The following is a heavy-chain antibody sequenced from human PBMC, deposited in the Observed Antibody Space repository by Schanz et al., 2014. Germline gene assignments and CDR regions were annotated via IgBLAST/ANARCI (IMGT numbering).Heavy chain of an antibody. Sequence: EVQLVESGGGLVQPGGSLRLSCVGSGFNFDAVAMHWVRQVPGKGLEWVSRINWSDGGSTGYADSVRGRFTISRDNAKNSLYLEMNSLRVEDTAFYYCARDASSSDYHLAHWGQGTLVTVSS. D-gene: IGHD3-22*01. CDR3: ARDASSSDYHLAH. J-gene: IGHJ4*02. CDR2: INWSDGGST. V-gene: IGHV3-20*04. CDR1: GFNFDAVA.